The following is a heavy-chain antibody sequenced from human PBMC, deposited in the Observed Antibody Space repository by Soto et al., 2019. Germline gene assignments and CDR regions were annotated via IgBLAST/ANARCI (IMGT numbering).Heavy chain of an antibody. J-gene: IGHJ4*02. CDR3: ARDRVAQLDY. V-gene: IGHV3-48*02. CDR1: GFTFSGYN. CDR2: ISSSSSTI. D-gene: IGHD2-15*01. Sequence: TGGSLRLSCAASGFTFSGYNMNWVRQAPGKGLEWVSYISSSSSTIYYADSVKGRFTISRDNAKNSLYLQMNSLRDEDTAVYYYARDRVAQLDYWGQGTLVTVS.